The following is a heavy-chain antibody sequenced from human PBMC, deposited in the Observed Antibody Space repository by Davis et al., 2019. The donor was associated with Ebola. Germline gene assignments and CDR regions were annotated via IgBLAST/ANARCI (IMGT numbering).Heavy chain of an antibody. V-gene: IGHV4-59*11. Sequence: PSATLSLSCTVTGVVISRHDESGVRQTPGKRLEWFGSIYYTGSAYYNSSLNSRVTISVDTSKNQFSLKLSSVTAADTAMYYCAERGGSVWGQGTLVTVSS. CDR3: AERGGSV. D-gene: IGHD3-16*01. CDR1: GVVISRHD. J-gene: IGHJ4*02. CDR2: IYYTGSA.